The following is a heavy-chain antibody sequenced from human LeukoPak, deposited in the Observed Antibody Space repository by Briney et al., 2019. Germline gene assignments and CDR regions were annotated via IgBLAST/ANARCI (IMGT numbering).Heavy chain of an antibody. CDR3: AREGRSGFDY. D-gene: IGHD3-10*01. CDR2: IYYSGST. J-gene: IGHJ4*02. Sequence: SETLSLTCTVSGGSISSSSYYWGWIRQPPGKGLEWIGSIYYSGSTYYNPSLKSRVTISVDTSKNQFSLKLSSVTAADTAVYYCAREGRSGFDYWGQGTLVTVSS. V-gene: IGHV4-39*07. CDR1: GGSISSSSYY.